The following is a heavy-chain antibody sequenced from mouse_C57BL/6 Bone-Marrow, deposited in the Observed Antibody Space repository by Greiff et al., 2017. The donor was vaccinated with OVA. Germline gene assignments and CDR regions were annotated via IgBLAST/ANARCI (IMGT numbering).Heavy chain of an antibody. D-gene: IGHD2-12*01. CDR2: IYPGDGDT. CDR1: GYAFSSSW. CDR3: ARLRRDY. J-gene: IGHJ2*01. Sequence: VKLMESGPELVKPGASVKISCKASGYAFSSSWMNWVQQRPGKGLEWIGRIYPGDGDTNYTGKFTGKATLTADKSSSTAYMKLSSLTSEDSAVYFCARLRRDYWGQGTTLTVSS. V-gene: IGHV1-82*01.